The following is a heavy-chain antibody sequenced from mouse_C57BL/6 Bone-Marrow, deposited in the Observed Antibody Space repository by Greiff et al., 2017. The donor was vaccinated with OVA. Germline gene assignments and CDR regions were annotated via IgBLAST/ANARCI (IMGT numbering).Heavy chain of an antibody. CDR1: GFTFSDYG. V-gene: IGHV5-17*01. D-gene: IGHD1-1*01. CDR2: ISSGSSTI. CDR3: ARPYYGSSYELDY. Sequence: EVHLVESGGGLVKPGGSLKLSCAASGFTFSDYGMHWVRQAPEKGLEWVAYISSGSSTIYYADTVKGRFTISRDNAKNTLFLQMTSLRSEDTAMYYCARPYYGSSYELDYWGQGTTLTVSS. J-gene: IGHJ2*01.